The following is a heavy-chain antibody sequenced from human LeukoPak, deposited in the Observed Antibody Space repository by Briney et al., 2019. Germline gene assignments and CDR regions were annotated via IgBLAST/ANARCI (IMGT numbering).Heavy chain of an antibody. CDR3: ARDVGYCSGGSCFQYYFDY. CDR2: ISSSSSYI. V-gene: IGHV3-21*01. D-gene: IGHD2-15*01. CDR1: GFTFSSYS. J-gene: IGHJ4*02. Sequence: PGGSLRLSRAASGFTFSSYSMNWVRQAPGKGLEWVSSISSSSSYIHYADSVKGRFTISRDNAKNSLYLQMNSLRAEDTAVYYRARDVGYCSGGSCFQYYFDYWGQGTLVTVSS.